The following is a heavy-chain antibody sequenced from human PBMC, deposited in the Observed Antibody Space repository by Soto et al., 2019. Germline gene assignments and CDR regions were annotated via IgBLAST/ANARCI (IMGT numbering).Heavy chain of an antibody. V-gene: IGHV4-4*07. J-gene: IGHJ6*02. CDR1: EGPRRSHY. CDR2: IYTSGST. D-gene: IGHD3-3*01. Sequence: SGPLGLTARVVEGPRRSHYGSWLGPPPGRGLEWIGRIYTSGSTNYNPSLKSRVTMSVDTSKNQFSLKLSSVTAADTAVYYCARESTADYDFWSGYFYYYGLDVWGQGTTVTVSS. CDR3: ARESTADYDFWSGYFYYYGLDV.